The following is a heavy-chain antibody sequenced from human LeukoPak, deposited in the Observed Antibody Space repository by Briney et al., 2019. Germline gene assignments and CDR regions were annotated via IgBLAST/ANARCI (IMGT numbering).Heavy chain of an antibody. Sequence: PGGSLRLSCAASGFTFSSYSMNWVRQAPGKGLEWVSYISSSSSTVYYADSVKGRFTISRDNAKNSLYLQMNSLRAEDTAVYYCARGAYGSGSTFDYWGQGTLVTVSS. CDR3: ARGAYGSGSTFDY. D-gene: IGHD3-10*01. V-gene: IGHV3-48*04. CDR1: GFTFSSYS. CDR2: ISSSSSTV. J-gene: IGHJ4*02.